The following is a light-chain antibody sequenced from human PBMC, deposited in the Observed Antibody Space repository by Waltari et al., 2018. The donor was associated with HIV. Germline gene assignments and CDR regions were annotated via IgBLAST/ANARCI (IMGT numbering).Light chain of an antibody. CDR1: SSNVGAGYD. J-gene: IGLJ2*01. V-gene: IGLV1-40*01. CDR2: GNT. Sequence: QSVLTQPPSVSGAPGQRVTISCTGSSSNVGAGYDVHWYQQLPGTTPKLLIYGNTTRPAGGPDRFSGSKSGTSASLSITGLQADDEADYYCQSYDSSLVIFGGGTKLTVL. CDR3: QSYDSSLVI.